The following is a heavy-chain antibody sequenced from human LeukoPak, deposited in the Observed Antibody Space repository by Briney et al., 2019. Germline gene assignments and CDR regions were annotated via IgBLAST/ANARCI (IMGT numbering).Heavy chain of an antibody. Sequence: SETLSLTCTVSGGSISSHYWSWIRQPPGKGLEWIGYIYTSGSTNYNPSLKSRVTISVDTSKNQFSLKLSSVTAADTAVYYCARHGRDGYIGEFWFDPWGQGTLVTVSS. V-gene: IGHV4-4*09. CDR2: IYTSGST. CDR1: GGSISSHY. CDR3: ARHGRDGYIGEFWFDP. D-gene: IGHD5-24*01. J-gene: IGHJ5*02.